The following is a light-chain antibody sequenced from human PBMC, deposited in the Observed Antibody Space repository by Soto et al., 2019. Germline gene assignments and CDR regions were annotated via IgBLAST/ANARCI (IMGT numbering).Light chain of an antibody. CDR3: QSYDSSLSGSNV. CDR2: GNS. CDR1: SANIGAGYD. J-gene: IGLJ1*01. V-gene: IGLV1-40*01. Sequence: QPVLTQPPSVSGAPGQRVSISSTGSSANIGAGYDVHWYQQLPGTAPKLLIYGNSNRPSGVPDRFSGSKSGTSASLAITGLQAQHEADYYCQSYDSSLSGSNVFGTGTKLTVL.